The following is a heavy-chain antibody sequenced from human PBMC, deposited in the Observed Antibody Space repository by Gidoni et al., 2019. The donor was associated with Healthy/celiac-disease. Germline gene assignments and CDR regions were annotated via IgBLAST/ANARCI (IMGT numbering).Heavy chain of an antibody. V-gene: IGHV4-39*01. CDR1: GGSISSSSYY. CDR2: IYYSGST. J-gene: IGHJ4*02. D-gene: IGHD3-22*01. Sequence: QLQLQESGPGLVKPSETLSLTCTVSGGSISSSSYYWGWIRQPPGKGLEWIGSIYYSGSTYYNPSLKSRVTISVDTSKNQFSLKLSSVTAADTAVYYCARHTLYYYDSSGYTVYWGQGTLVTVSS. CDR3: ARHTLYYYDSSGYTVY.